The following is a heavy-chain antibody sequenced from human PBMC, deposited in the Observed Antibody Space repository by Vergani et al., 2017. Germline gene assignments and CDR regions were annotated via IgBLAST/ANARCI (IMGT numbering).Heavy chain of an antibody. CDR2: INPNSGDT. J-gene: IGHJ4*02. CDR3: ARNRVAGHEIDY. CDR1: GYTFTGYY. D-gene: IGHD6-19*01. V-gene: IGHV1-2*02. Sequence: QVQLVQSGAEVKKPGASVKVSCKASGYTFTGYYMHWVRQAPGQGLEWMGWINPNSGDTNYAQKFQGRVTMTRDTSISTAYMELSRLRSDDTAVYYCARNRVAGHEIDYWGQGTLVTVSS.